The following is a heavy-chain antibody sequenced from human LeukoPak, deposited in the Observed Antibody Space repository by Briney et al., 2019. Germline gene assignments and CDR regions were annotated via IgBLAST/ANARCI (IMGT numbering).Heavy chain of an antibody. V-gene: IGHV4-31*11. CDR2: IYYSGST. J-gene: IGHJ6*02. CDR1: GGSFSGYY. CDR3: ARVVDPNSSLRYYGMGV. Sequence: SETLSLTCAVYGGSFSGYYWSWIRQHPGKGLEWIGYIYYSGSTYYNPSLKSRVTISVDTSKNQFSLKLSSVTAADTAVYYCARVVDPNSSLRYYGMGVWGQGTTVTVSS. D-gene: IGHD6-13*01.